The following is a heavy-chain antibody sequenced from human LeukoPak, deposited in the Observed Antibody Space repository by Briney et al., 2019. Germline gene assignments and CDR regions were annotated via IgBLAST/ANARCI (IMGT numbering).Heavy chain of an antibody. CDR1: GASTTNSRYY. Sequence: SETLSLTCSVSGASTTNSRYYWVWIRQPPGKGLEWIGSVSYKGVTYYGPFFRSRFAISIDTSRDQFSLSLASVTAADTAVYYCATLTMSGLGIIPPASWGQGTLVTVSS. CDR2: VSYKGVT. V-gene: IGHV4-39*01. D-gene: IGHD3/OR15-3a*01. CDR3: ATLTMSGLGIIPPAS. J-gene: IGHJ5*02.